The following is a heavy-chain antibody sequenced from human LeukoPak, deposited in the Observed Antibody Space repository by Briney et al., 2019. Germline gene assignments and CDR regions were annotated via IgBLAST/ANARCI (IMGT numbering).Heavy chain of an antibody. V-gene: IGHV4-59*01. D-gene: IGHD3-3*01. CDR3: ASGPGGFLEWFSGNNWFDP. CDR2: IYYSGST. J-gene: IGHJ5*02. Sequence: KPSETLSLTCTVSGGSISGYYWTWIRQPPGKGLEWIGYIYYSGSTNYNPSLKSRVTISVDTSKNQFSLKLSSVTAADTAVYYCASGPGGFLEWFSGNNWFDPWGQGTLVTVSS. CDR1: GGSISGYY.